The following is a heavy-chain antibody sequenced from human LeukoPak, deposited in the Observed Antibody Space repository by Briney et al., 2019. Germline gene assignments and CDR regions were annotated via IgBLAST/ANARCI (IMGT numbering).Heavy chain of an antibody. J-gene: IGHJ4*02. V-gene: IGHV3-30*02. CDR2: IRYDGSNK. CDR1: GFTFSSYA. CDR3: AKDFVVGATPPLAFDY. Sequence: GGSLRLSCAASGFTFSSYAMHWVRQAPGKGLEWVAFIRYDGSNKYYADSVKGRFTISRDNSKNTLYLQMNSLRAEDTAVYYCAKDFVVGATPPLAFDYWGQGTLVTVSS. D-gene: IGHD1-26*01.